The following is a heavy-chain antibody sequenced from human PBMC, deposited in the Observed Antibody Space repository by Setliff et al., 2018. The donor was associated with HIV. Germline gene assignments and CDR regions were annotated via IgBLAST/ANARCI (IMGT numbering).Heavy chain of an antibody. J-gene: IGHJ4*02. CDR1: GGSISSGSYY. CDR2: IYTSGST. D-gene: IGHD3-22*01. CDR3: ARVPGRDYYDTSGDFDY. V-gene: IGHV4-61*09. Sequence: SETLSLTCTVSGGSISSGSYYWSWIRQPAGKGLEWIGHIYTSGSTNYNPSLKSRVTISVDTSKNHFSLKLSSVTAADTAVYYCARVPGRDYYDTSGDFDYWGLGTLVTVSS.